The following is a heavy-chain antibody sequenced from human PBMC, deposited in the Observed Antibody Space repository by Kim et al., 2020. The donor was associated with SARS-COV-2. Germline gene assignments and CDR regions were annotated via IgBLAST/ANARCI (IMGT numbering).Heavy chain of an antibody. CDR3: ARAGLGSSWRGVDAFDI. CDR2: ISSSSSYT. Sequence: GGSLRLSCAASGFTFSDYYMSWIRQAPGKGLEWVSYISSSSSYTNYADSVKGRFTISRDNAKNSLYLQMNSLRAEDTAVYYCARAGLGSSWRGVDAFDIWGQGTMVTVSS. CDR1: GFTFSDYY. V-gene: IGHV3-11*05. D-gene: IGHD6-13*01. J-gene: IGHJ3*02.